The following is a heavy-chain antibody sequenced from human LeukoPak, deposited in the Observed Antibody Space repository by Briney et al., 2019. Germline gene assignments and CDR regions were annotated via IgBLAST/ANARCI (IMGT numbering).Heavy chain of an antibody. CDR1: GDSISTYY. CDR3: ARVGEGAFDI. V-gene: IGHV4-59*01. J-gene: IGHJ3*02. CDR2: IYFSGTT. D-gene: IGHD3-16*01. Sequence: PSETLSLTCTVSGDSISTYYWSWIRQPPGKRLEWIGYIYFSGTTNYNPSLKSRVTISVDTSKNLFSLKLSSVTAADTAVYYCARVGEGAFDIWGQGTMVTVSS.